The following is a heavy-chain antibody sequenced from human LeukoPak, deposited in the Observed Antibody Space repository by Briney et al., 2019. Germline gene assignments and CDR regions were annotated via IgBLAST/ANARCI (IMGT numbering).Heavy chain of an antibody. D-gene: IGHD6-13*01. V-gene: IGHV4-59*01. CDR1: GGSISSYY. Sequence: SETLSLTCTVSGGSISSYYWSWIRQPPGKGLEWIGYTYYSGSTNYNPSLKSRVTISVDTSKNQFSLKLSSVTAADTAVYYCARQRAAAGLDYWGQGTLVTVSS. J-gene: IGHJ4*02. CDR3: ARQRAAAGLDY. CDR2: TYYSGST.